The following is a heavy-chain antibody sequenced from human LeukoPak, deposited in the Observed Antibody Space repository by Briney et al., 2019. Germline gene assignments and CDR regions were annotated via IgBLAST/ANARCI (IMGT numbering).Heavy chain of an antibody. Sequence: SETLSLTCTVSGGSISSGGYYWSWIRQHPGKGLEWIGYIYYSGSTYYNPSLKSRVTISVDTSKNQFSLKLSSVTAADTAVYYCARANRYCSGGSCYFRPLNYYYYYMDVWGKGTTVTVSS. V-gene: IGHV4-31*03. CDR3: ARANRYCSGGSCYFRPLNYYYYYMDV. D-gene: IGHD2-15*01. J-gene: IGHJ6*03. CDR2: IYYSGST. CDR1: GGSISSGGYY.